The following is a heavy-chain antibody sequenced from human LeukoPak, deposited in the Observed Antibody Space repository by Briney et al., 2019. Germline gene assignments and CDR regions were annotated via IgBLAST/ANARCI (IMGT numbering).Heavy chain of an antibody. D-gene: IGHD3-9*01. V-gene: IGHV3-23*01. CDR2: ISGSGGST. Sequence: GGSPRLSCAASGFTFSSYAMSWVRQAPGKGLEWVSAISGSGGSTYYADSVKGRFTISRDNSKNTLYLQMNSLRAEDTAVYYCASGDYDILTGYPSYYFDYWGQGTLVTVSS. CDR1: GFTFSSYA. CDR3: ASGDYDILTGYPSYYFDY. J-gene: IGHJ4*02.